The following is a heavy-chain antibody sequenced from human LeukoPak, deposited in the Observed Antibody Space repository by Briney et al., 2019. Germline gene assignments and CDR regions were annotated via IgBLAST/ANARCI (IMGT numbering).Heavy chain of an antibody. Sequence: SVKVSCKASGGTFSSYAISWVRQAPGQGLEWMGGIIPIFGTANYAQKFQGRVTITRDTSASTVYMELSSLRSEDTAVYYCARVKAGTTFLDYWGRGTLVTLSS. J-gene: IGHJ4*02. CDR1: GGTFSSYA. D-gene: IGHD1-7*01. CDR2: IIPIFGTA. CDR3: ARVKAGTTFLDY. V-gene: IGHV1-69*05.